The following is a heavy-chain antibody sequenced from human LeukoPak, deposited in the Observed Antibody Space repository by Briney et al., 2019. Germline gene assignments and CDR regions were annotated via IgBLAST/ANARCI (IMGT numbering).Heavy chain of an antibody. CDR3: ARGRLDSKWELLLVWAPGDWFDP. Sequence: GASVKVSCKASGYTFTGYFMHWVRQAPGQGLEWMGWINPNSGGTNYAQKFQGRVTMTRDTSISTAYMELSRLRSDDTAVYYCARGRLDSKWELLLVWAPGDWFDPWGQGTLVTVSS. J-gene: IGHJ5*02. CDR1: GYTFTGYF. V-gene: IGHV1-2*02. D-gene: IGHD1-26*01. CDR2: INPNSGGT.